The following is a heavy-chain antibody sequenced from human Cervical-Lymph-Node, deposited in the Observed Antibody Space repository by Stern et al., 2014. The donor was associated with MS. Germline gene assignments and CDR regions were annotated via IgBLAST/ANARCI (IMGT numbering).Heavy chain of an antibody. CDR1: TYTFRNYG. CDR3: ARGGAYCSGGNCYSLDY. J-gene: IGHJ4*02. V-gene: IGHV1-18*01. CDR2: ISANNGAT. D-gene: IGHD2-15*01. Sequence: QMQLVQSGPEVKKPGASVKVSCTASTYTFRNYGITWVRQAPGQGLEWMGWISANNGATNYAQKFQGRVTMTTDTSTSTAYMELRGLRSDDTALYFCARGGAYCSGGNCYSLDYWGQGTLVTVSS.